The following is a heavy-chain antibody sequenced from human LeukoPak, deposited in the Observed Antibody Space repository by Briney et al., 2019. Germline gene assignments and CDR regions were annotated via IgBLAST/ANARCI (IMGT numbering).Heavy chain of an antibody. CDR1: GGTFSSYA. Sequence: GASVKVSCKASGGTFSSYAISWVRQAPGQGLEWMGGIIPIFGTANYAQKFQGRVTITTDESTSTAYMELSSLRSEDTAVYYRARPIVGATLDAFDIWGQGTMVTVSS. D-gene: IGHD1-26*01. CDR3: ARPIVGATLDAFDI. V-gene: IGHV1-69*05. CDR2: IIPIFGTA. J-gene: IGHJ3*02.